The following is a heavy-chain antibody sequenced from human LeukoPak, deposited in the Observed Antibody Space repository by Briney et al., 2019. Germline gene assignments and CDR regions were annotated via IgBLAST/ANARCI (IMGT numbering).Heavy chain of an antibody. CDR1: GGSISSGGYS. D-gene: IGHD2-15*01. CDR3: AREMCSGGSCHFDY. Sequence: SETLSLTCAVSGGSISSGGYSWSWIRQPPGKGLEWIGYIYHSGSTYYNPSLKSRVTISVDRSKNQFSPKLSSVTAADTAVYYCAREMCSGGSCHFDYWGQGTLVTVSS. V-gene: IGHV4-30-2*01. J-gene: IGHJ4*02. CDR2: IYHSGST.